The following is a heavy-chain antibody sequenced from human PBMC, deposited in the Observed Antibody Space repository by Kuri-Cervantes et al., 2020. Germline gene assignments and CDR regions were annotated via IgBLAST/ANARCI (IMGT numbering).Heavy chain of an antibody. CDR1: GFTFSTNG. J-gene: IGHJ4*02. CDR3: ARQRYRGPFDY. V-gene: IGHV3-30*03. CDR2: ISYDGSNK. Sequence: GESLKISCAASGFTFSTNGMHWVRQAPGKGLEWVAVISYDGSNKYYADSVKGRFTISRDNSKNTLYLQMNSLRAEDTAVCYCARQRYRGPFDYWGQGTLVTVSS. D-gene: IGHD3-9*01.